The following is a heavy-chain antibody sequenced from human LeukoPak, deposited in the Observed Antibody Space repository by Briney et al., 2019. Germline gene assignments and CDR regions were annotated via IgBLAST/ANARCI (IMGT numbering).Heavy chain of an antibody. Sequence: SETLSLTCTVSGGSISSYYWGWIRQPPGKGLEWIGSIYYSGSTYYNPSLKSRVTISVDTSKNQFSLKLSSATAADTAVYYCARFGRGIIWYFPLDYWGQGTLVTVSS. V-gene: IGHV4-39*01. J-gene: IGHJ4*02. CDR3: ARFGRGIIWYFPLDY. CDR1: GGSISSYY. D-gene: IGHD2/OR15-2a*01. CDR2: IYYSGST.